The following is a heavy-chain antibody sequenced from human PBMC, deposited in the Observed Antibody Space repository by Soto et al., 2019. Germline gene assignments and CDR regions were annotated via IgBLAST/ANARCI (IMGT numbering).Heavy chain of an antibody. CDR1: GYTFTSYA. J-gene: IGHJ6*02. CDR2: INAGNGNT. D-gene: IGHD3-22*01. V-gene: IGHV1-3*01. CDR3: AGHSSGVPGYYYGMEV. Sequence: ASVKVSCKASGYTFTSYAMHWVRQAPGQRLEWMGWINAGNGNTKYSQKFQGRVTITRDTSASTAYMELSSLRSEDTAVYYCAGHSSGVPGYYYGMEVWGQGTTVTVSS.